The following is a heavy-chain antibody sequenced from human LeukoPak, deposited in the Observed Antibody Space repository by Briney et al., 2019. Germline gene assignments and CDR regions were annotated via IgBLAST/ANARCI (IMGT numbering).Heavy chain of an antibody. V-gene: IGHV3-30*02. J-gene: IGHJ4*02. CDR2: IRYDGSNK. CDR1: GFTFSSYG. Sequence: GGSLRLSCAASGFTFSSYGMHWVRQAPGKGLEWVAFIRYDGSNKYYADSVKGRFTISRDNSKNTLYLQMNSLRSEDTAVYYCASRNRGIDSSGSYFDYWGQGTLVTVSS. CDR3: ASRNRGIDSSGSYFDY. D-gene: IGHD3-22*01.